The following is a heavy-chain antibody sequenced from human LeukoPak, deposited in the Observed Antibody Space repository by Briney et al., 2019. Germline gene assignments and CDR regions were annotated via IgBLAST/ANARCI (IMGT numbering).Heavy chain of an antibody. CDR3: ARKTNIILWFGEKPVYYFDF. CDR1: GGSFSGYY. V-gene: IGHV4-59*12. CDR2: IYYSGST. J-gene: IGHJ4*02. D-gene: IGHD3-10*01. Sequence: SETLSLTCAVYGGSFSGYYWSWIRQPPGKGLEWIGYIYYSGSTNYNPSLKSRVTISVDTSKNQFSLKLSSVTAADTAVYYCARKTNIILWFGEKPVYYFDFLGQGTLVPVSS.